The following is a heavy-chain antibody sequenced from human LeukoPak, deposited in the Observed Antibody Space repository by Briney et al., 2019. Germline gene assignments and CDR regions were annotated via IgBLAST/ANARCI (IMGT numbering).Heavy chain of an antibody. Sequence: GGSLRLSCSASGFTFSSYWMHLVRQAPGKGLVWVSRINSDGSSTSYADSVKGRFTISRDNPKNTRYLQINSLRSENTAVYYCARDLGYSYGYTPGGYWGQGTLVTVSS. CDR1: GFTFSSYW. CDR3: ARDLGYSYGYTPGGY. CDR2: INSDGSST. V-gene: IGHV3-74*01. D-gene: IGHD5-18*01. J-gene: IGHJ4*02.